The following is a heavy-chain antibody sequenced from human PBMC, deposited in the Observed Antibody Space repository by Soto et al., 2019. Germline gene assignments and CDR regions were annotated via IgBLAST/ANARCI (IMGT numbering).Heavy chain of an antibody. J-gene: IGHJ4*02. CDR3: ARLGRGSGYDDLVIDY. Sequence: PSETLSLTCTVSGGSISSSSYYWGWIRQPPGKGLEWIGSIYYSGSTYYNPSLKSRVTISVDTSKNQFSLKLSSVTAADTAVYYCARLGRGSGYDDLVIDYWGQGTLVTVSS. D-gene: IGHD3-3*01. CDR1: GGSISSSSYY. V-gene: IGHV4-39*01. CDR2: IYYSGST.